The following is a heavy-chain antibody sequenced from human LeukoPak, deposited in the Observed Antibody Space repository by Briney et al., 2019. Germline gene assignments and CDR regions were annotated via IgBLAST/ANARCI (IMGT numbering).Heavy chain of an antibody. Sequence: GGSLRLSCAASGFTFIDYDMHWVRQVIGKGLEWVSAIGIRGDTHYSGSVKGRFTISREDAESSLYLQMNSLRAEDTTVYYCARGGIQVSGIDEFDYWGQGTLVTVSS. CDR1: GFTFIDYD. D-gene: IGHD6-19*01. CDR3: ARGGIQVSGIDEFDY. J-gene: IGHJ4*02. CDR2: IGIRGDT. V-gene: IGHV3-13*01.